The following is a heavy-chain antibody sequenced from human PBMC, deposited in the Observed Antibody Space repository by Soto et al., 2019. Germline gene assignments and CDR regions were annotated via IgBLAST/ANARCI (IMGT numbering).Heavy chain of an antibody. J-gene: IGHJ4*02. Sequence: ASVKVSCKASGYTFTSYGTTWVRQAPGQGLEWMGWISAYNGNTKYAQKLQGRVTMTTDTSTSTAYMELRSLRSDDTAVYYCAKDLLGDRSGYHYGGDYWGQGTLVTVSS. CDR1: GYTFTSYG. V-gene: IGHV1-18*01. CDR2: ISAYNGNT. D-gene: IGHD3-22*01. CDR3: AKDLLGDRSGYHYGGDY.